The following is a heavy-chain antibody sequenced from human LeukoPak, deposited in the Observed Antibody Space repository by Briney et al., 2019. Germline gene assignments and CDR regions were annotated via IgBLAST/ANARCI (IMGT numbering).Heavy chain of an antibody. V-gene: IGHV4-30-4*01. Sequence: KASETLSLTCTVSGGSISSGNYYWNWIRQPPGKGLEWIGYIYHSGSTFYNPSLKRRVTISVDTSKNQFSLNLSSVTAADTAVYYCATSSSEAFDIWGQGTMVTVSS. CDR2: IYHSGST. CDR3: ATSSSEAFDI. CDR1: GGSISSGNYY. D-gene: IGHD6-6*01. J-gene: IGHJ3*02.